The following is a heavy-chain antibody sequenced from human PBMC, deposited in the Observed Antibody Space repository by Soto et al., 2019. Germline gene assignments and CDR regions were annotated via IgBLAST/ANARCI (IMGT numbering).Heavy chain of an antibody. V-gene: IGHV1-18*04. D-gene: IGHD3-22*01. CDR3: ARARGYYYDSSGSLTYFDY. J-gene: IGHJ4*02. CDR2: ISAYNGNT. CDR1: GYTFTSYG. Sequence: GASVKVSCKASGYTFTSYGISWVRQAPGQGLEWMGWISAYNGNTNYAQKLQGRVTMTTDTSTSTAYMELRSLRSDDTAVYYCARARGYYYDSSGSLTYFDYWGQGTLVTVSP.